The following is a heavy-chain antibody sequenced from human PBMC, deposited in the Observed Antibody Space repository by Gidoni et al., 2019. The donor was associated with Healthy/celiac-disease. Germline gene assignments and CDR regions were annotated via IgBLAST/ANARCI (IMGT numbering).Heavy chain of an antibody. V-gene: IGHV5-10-1*03. Sequence: EVQLVQSGAEVKKPGESLRISCKGSGYSFTSYWISWVRQMPGKGLEWMGRIDPSDSYTNYSPSFQGHVTIAADKSISTAYLQWSSLKASDTAMYYCARRGITSGWYRPFDYWGQGTLVTVSS. CDR1: GYSFTSYW. J-gene: IGHJ4*02. CDR3: ARRGITSGWYRPFDY. CDR2: IDPSDSYT. D-gene: IGHD6-19*01.